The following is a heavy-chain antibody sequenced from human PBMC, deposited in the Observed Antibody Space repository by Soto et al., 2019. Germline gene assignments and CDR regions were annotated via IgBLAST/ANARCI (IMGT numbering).Heavy chain of an antibody. CDR1: GGAISSSGDD. D-gene: IGHD7-27*01. V-gene: IGHV4-39*01. J-gene: IGHJ5*01. Sequence: PSETVSLSCTVSGGAISSSGDDWGWIRQPPGKGLEWIGSIYYSGSTYYNPSLKSRVTISVDTSKNQLSLKLSSVTAADTAVYYCARRRRNWGLDSWGQGTLVTVS. CDR3: ARRRRNWGLDS. CDR2: IYYSGST.